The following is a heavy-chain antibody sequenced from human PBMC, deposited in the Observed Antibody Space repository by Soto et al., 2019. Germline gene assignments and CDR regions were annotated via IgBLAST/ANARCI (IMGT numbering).Heavy chain of an antibody. J-gene: IGHJ4*02. CDR3: ARRAETNGWNGFGADKYYFDF. CDR2: MNPNTGNS. CDR1: GYTFTSYD. V-gene: IGHV1-8*01. Sequence: GASVKVSCKASGYTFTSYDIYWVRQATGQGLERMGWMNPNTGNSAYAQKFQGRVTVTSDTSINTVHMELNSLRSEDTAVYYCARRAETNGWNGFGADKYYFDFWGQGTLVTVSS. D-gene: IGHD1-1*01.